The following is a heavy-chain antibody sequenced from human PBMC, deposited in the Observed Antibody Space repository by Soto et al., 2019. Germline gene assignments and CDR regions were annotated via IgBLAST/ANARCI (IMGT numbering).Heavy chain of an antibody. CDR1: GYTFSSYE. Sequence: QVQLVQSGAEVKKPGASVKVSCKASGYTFSSYEISWVRQATGQGLEWMGWMNPNSGNTGYAQKFQGRVTMTRNTSISTPYMELSSLRSEDTAVYYCAREKTSYGMDVWGQGTTVTVAS. CDR3: AREKTSYGMDV. J-gene: IGHJ6*02. CDR2: MNPNSGNT. V-gene: IGHV1-8*01.